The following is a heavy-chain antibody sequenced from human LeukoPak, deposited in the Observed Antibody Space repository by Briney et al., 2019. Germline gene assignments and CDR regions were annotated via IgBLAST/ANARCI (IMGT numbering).Heavy chain of an antibody. J-gene: IGHJ5*02. CDR1: GFTFSSYS. CDR2: ISSSSSYI. V-gene: IGHV3-21*01. Sequence: GGSLRLSCAASGFTFSSYSMNWVRQAPGKGLEWVSSISSSSSYIYYADSVKGRFTISRDNAKNSLYLQMNSLRAEDTAVYYCAKDRDSSGLFRWFDPWGQGTLVTVSS. D-gene: IGHD6-19*01. CDR3: AKDRDSSGLFRWFDP.